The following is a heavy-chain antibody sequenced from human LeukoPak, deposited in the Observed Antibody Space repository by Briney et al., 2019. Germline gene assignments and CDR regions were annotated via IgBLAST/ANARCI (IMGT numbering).Heavy chain of an antibody. CDR2: IFYSGNT. CDR3: ARAMYSYGFYFDY. D-gene: IGHD5-18*01. Sequence: SQTLSLTCTVSGGSISSGAYYWTWIRQPPGKGPEWIGYIFYSGNTYYNPSLKSRVTISVDTSKNQFSLKLSSVTAADTAVYYCARAMYSYGFYFDYWGQGSLVTVSS. V-gene: IGHV4-30-4*01. CDR1: GGSISSGAYY. J-gene: IGHJ4*02.